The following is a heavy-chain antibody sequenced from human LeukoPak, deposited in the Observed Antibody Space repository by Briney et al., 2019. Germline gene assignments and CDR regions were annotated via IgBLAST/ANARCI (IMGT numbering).Heavy chain of an antibody. J-gene: IGHJ5*02. D-gene: IGHD5-12*01. CDR3: ARGSATQVWFDP. Sequence: TASETLSPTCAFYGGSFRGYYWSWIRQPPGKGPEGIGEINHSGSTNYNPSLKSRVTISVDTSKNQFSLKLSSVTAADTAVYYCARGSATQVWFDPWGQGTLVTVSS. CDR2: INHSGST. V-gene: IGHV4-34*01. CDR1: GGSFRGYY.